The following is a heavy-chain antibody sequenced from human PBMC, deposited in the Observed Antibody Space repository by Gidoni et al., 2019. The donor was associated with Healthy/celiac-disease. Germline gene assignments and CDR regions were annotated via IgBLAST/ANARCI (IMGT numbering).Heavy chain of an antibody. D-gene: IGHD6-19*01. J-gene: IGHJ4*02. CDR1: GGSISSGGYY. V-gene: IGHV4-31*03. CDR2: IYYSGST. CDR3: ARGESGEAVAGTWID. Sequence: QVQLQESGPGLVKPSQTLSLTCTVSGGSISSGGYYWSWIRQPPGKGLEWIGYIYYSGSTYYNPSLKSRVTISVDTSKNQFSLKLSSVTAADTAVYYCARGESGEAVAGTWIDWGQGTLVTVSS.